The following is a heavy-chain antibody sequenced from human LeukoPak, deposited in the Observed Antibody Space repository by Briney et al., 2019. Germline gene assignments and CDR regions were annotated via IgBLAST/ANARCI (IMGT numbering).Heavy chain of an antibody. CDR1: GGTFSSYA. J-gene: IGHJ3*02. CDR3: ARGLLTMIVVPNAFDI. D-gene: IGHD3-22*01. Sequence: ASVKVSCKASGGTFSSYAISWVRQAPGQGLEWMGGIIPIFGTANYAQKFQGRVTITADKSTSTAYMELSSLRSEDTAVYYCARGLLTMIVVPNAFDIWGQGTMVTVSS. V-gene: IGHV1-69*06. CDR2: IIPIFGTA.